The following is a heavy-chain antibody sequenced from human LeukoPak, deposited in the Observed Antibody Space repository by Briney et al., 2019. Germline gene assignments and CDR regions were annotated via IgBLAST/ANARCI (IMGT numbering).Heavy chain of an antibody. CDR1: GGSISGNY. CDR3: AKKRDWFDP. Sequence: SETLSLTCTVSGGSISGNYWTWIRQPPGKGLEWIGYIYYTGNTNYNPSLKSRVTISVDTSKNQFSLRLSSVTAADTAVYYCAKKRDWFDPWGQGTLVTVSS. V-gene: IGHV4-59*03. J-gene: IGHJ5*02. CDR2: IYYTGNT.